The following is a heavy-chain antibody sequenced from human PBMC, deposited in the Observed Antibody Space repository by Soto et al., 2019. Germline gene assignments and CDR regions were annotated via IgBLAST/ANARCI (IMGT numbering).Heavy chain of an antibody. D-gene: IGHD3-10*01. Sequence: SVKXSCKASGFTFTSSAVQWVRQARGQRLEWIGWIVVGSGNTNYAQKFQERVTITRDMSTSTAYMELSSLRSEDTAVYYCAAPYGSGSYSHYGMDVWGQGTTVTVSS. V-gene: IGHV1-58*01. CDR3: AAPYGSGSYSHYGMDV. CDR1: GFTFTSSA. CDR2: IVVGSGNT. J-gene: IGHJ6*02.